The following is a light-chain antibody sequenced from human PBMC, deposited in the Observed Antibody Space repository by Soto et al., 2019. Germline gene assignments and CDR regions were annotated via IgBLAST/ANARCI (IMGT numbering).Light chain of an antibody. Sequence: DIQMTQSPSTLSGSVGDRVTITCRASQTISSWLALYQQKPGKAPKLLIYKASTLKSGVPSRFSGSGSGTEFTLTISSLQPDDFATYYCQHYNSYPWTFGQGTKVDIK. CDR3: QHYNSYPWT. V-gene: IGKV1-5*03. CDR2: KAS. CDR1: QTISSW. J-gene: IGKJ1*01.